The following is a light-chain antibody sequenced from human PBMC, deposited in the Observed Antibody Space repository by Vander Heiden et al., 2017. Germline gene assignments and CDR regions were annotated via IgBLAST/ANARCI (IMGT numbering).Light chain of an antibody. J-gene: IGKJ3*01. V-gene: IGKV1-39*01. Sequence: IQITQSPSSVSASVGEGVTITCRASQSISNYLNWYQQKPGTAPNLLIYAASNLQSGVASRFSGRGSGTDFNLTITSLQPEDFATYYCQESYSTPFTFGPGTKVEIK. CDR3: QESYSTPFT. CDR1: QSISNY. CDR2: AAS.